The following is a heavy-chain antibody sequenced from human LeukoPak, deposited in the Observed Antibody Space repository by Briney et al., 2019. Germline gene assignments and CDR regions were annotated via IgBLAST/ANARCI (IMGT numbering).Heavy chain of an antibody. CDR1: GFTFDDYA. CDR2: ISWNRGSI. CDR3: ADGGVLRFLEWLPDLGYDY. V-gene: IGHV3-9*01. D-gene: IGHD3-3*01. J-gene: IGHJ4*02. Sequence: PGGSLRLSCAASGFTFDDYALHWVRQAPGKGLEWVSGISWNRGSIGYADSVKGRFTISRDNAKNSLFLQMNSLRVEDTALYYCADGGVLRFLEWLPDLGYDYWGQGTLVTVSS.